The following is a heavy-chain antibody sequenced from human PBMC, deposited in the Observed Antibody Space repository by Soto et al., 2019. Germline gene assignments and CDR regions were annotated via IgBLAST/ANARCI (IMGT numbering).Heavy chain of an antibody. CDR2: VSSRLNSFAT. J-gene: IGHJ4*02. D-gene: IGHD1-26*01. CDR3: MPGGELPPY. V-gene: IGHV3-73*02. Sequence: EVQLVESGGGLVQPGGSLKLSCAASGFTFSGSAIHWVRQAPGKGLEWVGRVSSRLNSFATAYAASVKGRFIISRDDSKNTAYLQMSSLETEDTAVYYCMPGGELPPYWGQGTLVTVSS. CDR1: GFTFSGSA.